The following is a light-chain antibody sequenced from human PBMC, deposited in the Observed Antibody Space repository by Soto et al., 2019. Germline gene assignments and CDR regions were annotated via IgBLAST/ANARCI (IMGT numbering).Light chain of an antibody. CDR2: GAS. CDR1: QSVSSSY. V-gene: IGKV3-20*01. CDR3: QQYGNSPPT. Sequence: EIVLTQSPGTLSLSPGERATLSCRASQSVSSSYLAWYQQKPGQAPRLLIYGASSRATGIPDRFSGSGSGTDFTLTISRLEPEDFAVYYCQQYGNSPPTFGQGTKVEIQ. J-gene: IGKJ1*01.